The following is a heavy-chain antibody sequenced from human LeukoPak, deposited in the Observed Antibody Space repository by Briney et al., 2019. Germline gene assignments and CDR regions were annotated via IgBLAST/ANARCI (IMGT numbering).Heavy chain of an antibody. V-gene: IGHV3-53*01. CDR1: GFTVSSNY. D-gene: IGHD3-3*01. J-gene: IGHJ5*02. CDR2: IYSGGST. Sequence: GGSLRLSCAASGFTVSSNYMSWVRQAPGKGLEWVSVIYSGGSTYYADSVKGRFTISRDNSKSTLYLQMNSLRAEDTAVYYCARGYDFWSGYYPSWGQGTLVTVSS. CDR3: ARGYDFWSGYYPS.